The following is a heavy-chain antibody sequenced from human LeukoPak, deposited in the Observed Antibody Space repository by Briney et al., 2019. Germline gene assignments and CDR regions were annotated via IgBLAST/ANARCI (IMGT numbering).Heavy chain of an antibody. CDR2: INSDGSST. CDR3: ARVPSRWLGSIDY. J-gene: IGHJ4*02. D-gene: IGHD6-19*01. V-gene: IGHV3-74*01. Sequence: GGSLRLSCAASGFTFSSYWMHWVRQAPGKGLVWVSRINSDGSSTGYADSVKGRFTISRDNAKNTLYLQMNSLRAEDTAVYYCARVPSRWLGSIDYWGQGTLVTVSS. CDR1: GFTFSSYW.